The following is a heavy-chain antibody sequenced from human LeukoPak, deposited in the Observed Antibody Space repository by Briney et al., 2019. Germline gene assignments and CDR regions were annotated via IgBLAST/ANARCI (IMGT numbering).Heavy chain of an antibody. V-gene: IGHV3-66*01. CDR1: GFTVSSNY. D-gene: IGHD6-13*01. Sequence: GGSLRLSCAASGFTVSSNYMSWVRQAPGKGLEWVSVLYSGGSTSYADSVKGRFTISRDNSKNTLYLEMSSLRVEDTAVYYCVKDVSSTYYYFDYWGQGTLVTVSS. CDR3: VKDVSSTYYYFDY. CDR2: LYSGGST. J-gene: IGHJ4*02.